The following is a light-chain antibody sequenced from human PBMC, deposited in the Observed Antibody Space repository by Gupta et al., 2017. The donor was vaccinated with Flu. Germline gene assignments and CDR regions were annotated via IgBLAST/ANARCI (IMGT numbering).Light chain of an antibody. CDR1: QSISSW. V-gene: IGKV1-5*03. J-gene: IGKJ1*01. CDR3: QQYNSWWT. Sequence: VGDRVTITCRASQSISSWLAWYQQKPGKAPKLLIYKASSLESGVPSRFSGSGSGTEFTLTISSLQPDDFATYYCQQYNSWWTFGQGTKVEIK. CDR2: KAS.